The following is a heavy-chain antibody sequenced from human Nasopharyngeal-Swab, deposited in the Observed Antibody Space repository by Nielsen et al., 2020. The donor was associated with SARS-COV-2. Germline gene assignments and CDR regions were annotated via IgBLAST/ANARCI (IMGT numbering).Heavy chain of an antibody. J-gene: IGHJ4*02. D-gene: IGHD2-15*01. V-gene: IGHV3-73*01. Sequence: GESLKISCAASGFTFSDSAIHWVRQASGKGLEWVSRIRSKGNTYATAYAASVKGRFTIFRDDPTNTAFLQMNSLKTEDTAVYYCTRCGGGCYSGRDYWGQGTLVTVSS. CDR3: TRCGGGCYSGRDY. CDR1: GFTFSDSA. CDR2: IRSKGNTYAT.